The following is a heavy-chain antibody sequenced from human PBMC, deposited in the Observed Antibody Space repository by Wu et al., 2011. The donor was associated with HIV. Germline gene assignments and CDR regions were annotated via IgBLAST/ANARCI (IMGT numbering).Heavy chain of an antibody. V-gene: IGHV1-2*02. CDR1: GFTFIGYH. CDR2: INPNSGGT. CDR3: ARDWGGTLVVYLLDS. Sequence: KVSGFTFIGYHMHWVRQAPGQGLEWMGWINPNSGGTHYAQKFQGRVTMTRDTSINTAYMELSSLKSDDTAVYYCARDWGGTLVVYLLDSWGQGTLVTVSS. D-gene: IGHD2-8*02. J-gene: IGHJ4*02.